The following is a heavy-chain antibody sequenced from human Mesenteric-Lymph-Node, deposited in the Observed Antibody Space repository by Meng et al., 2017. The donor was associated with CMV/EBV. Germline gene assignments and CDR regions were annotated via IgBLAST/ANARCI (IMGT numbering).Heavy chain of an antibody. CDR2: IKSKTDGGTT. CDR1: GFTLSSYR. CDR3: NTDSLVFNY. D-gene: IGHD5/OR15-5a*01. Sequence: GESLKISCAASGFTLSSYRMSWVRQAPGKGLEWVGRIKSKTDGGTTDYAASVKGRFTISRDDSRNTVYLQMNTLKSEDTALYYCNTDSLVFNYWGQGTLVTVSS. V-gene: IGHV3-15*01. J-gene: IGHJ4*02.